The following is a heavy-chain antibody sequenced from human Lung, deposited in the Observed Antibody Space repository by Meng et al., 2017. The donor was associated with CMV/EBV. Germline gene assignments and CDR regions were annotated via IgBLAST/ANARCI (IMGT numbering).Heavy chain of an antibody. D-gene: IGHD6-13*01. V-gene: IGHV3-30*02. J-gene: IGHJ4*02. CDR1: GFTFSSYG. Sequence: GGSLRLSCAASGFTFSSYGMHWVRQAPGKGLEWVAFIRYDGSNKYYADSVKGRFTISRDNSKNTLYLQMNSLRAEDTAVYYCAKDELAAAGTETFLSYAYWGQGTLVXVSS. CDR2: IRYDGSNK. CDR3: AKDELAAAGTETFLSYAY.